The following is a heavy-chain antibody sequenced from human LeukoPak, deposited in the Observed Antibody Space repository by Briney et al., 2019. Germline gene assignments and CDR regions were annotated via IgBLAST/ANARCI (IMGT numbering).Heavy chain of an antibody. V-gene: IGHV3-21*01. J-gene: IGHJ4*02. CDR2: MSGSSSDI. CDR1: GFTFSSYW. Sequence: GGSLRLSCAASGFTFSSYWMSWVRQAPGKGLEWVSSMSGSSSDIFYADSVKGRFTISRDNAKNSLYLEMNSLRAEDTAVYYCARDLNWETYWGQGTLVSVSS. D-gene: IGHD7-27*01. CDR3: ARDLNWETY.